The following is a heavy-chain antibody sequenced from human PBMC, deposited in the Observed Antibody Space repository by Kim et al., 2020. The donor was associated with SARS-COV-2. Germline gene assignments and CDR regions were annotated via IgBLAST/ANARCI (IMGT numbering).Heavy chain of an antibody. CDR1: GFTFSTNN. V-gene: IGHV3-21*01. Sequence: GGSLRLSCAASGFTFSTNNINWVSQAPGKGLEWVSSISSSSDYIYYADSVKGRFTVSRDNAKNSLYLQMNSLRAEDTAVYYCARARWTPNYYFDYWGQETLVTVSS. J-gene: IGHJ4*02. CDR3: ARARWTPNYYFDY. CDR2: ISSSSDYI. D-gene: IGHD2-15*01.